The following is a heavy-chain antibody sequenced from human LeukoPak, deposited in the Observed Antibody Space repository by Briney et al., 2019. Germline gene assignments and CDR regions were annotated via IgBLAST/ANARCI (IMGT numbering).Heavy chain of an antibody. CDR2: IYSGGST. Sequence: PGGSLRLSCAASGFTFSSYAMSWVRQAPGKGLEWVSVIYSGGSTYYADSVKGRFTISRDNSKNTLYLQMNSLRAEDTALYYCASWGGYWGQGTLVTVSS. V-gene: IGHV3-66*01. CDR3: ASWGGY. CDR1: GFTFSSYA. D-gene: IGHD3-10*01. J-gene: IGHJ4*02.